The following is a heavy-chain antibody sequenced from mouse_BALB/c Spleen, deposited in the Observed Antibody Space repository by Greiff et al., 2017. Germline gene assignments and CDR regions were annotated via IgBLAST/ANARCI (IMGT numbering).Heavy chain of an antibody. V-gene: IGHV5-17*02. CDR2: ISSGCSTI. CDR1: GFTFSSFG. CDR3: ARSGFAY. J-gene: IGHJ3*01. Sequence: EVKLVESGGGLVQPGGSRKLSCAASGFTFSSFGMHWVRQAPEKGLEWVAYISSGCSTIYYADTVKGRFTISRDNPKNTLFLQMTSLRSEDTAMYYCARSGFAYWGQGTPVTVSA.